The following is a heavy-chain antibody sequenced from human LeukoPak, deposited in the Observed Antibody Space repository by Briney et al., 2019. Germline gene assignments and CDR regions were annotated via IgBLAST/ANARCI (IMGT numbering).Heavy chain of an antibody. CDR2: INHSGST. CDR1: GRSFSGYY. Sequence: SETVSLTCALYGRSFSGYYWRWLRQPPGKGLEWIGEINHSGSTNYNPSLKSRVTISVDTPKNQFSLKLSSVTAAETAVYYCARRPAYGSGSHRMSYDYWGQGTLVTVSS. J-gene: IGHJ4*02. CDR3: ARRPAYGSGSHRMSYDY. V-gene: IGHV4-34*01. D-gene: IGHD3-10*01.